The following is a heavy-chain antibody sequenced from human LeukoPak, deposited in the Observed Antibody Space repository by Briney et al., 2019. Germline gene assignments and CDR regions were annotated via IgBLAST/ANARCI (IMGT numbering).Heavy chain of an antibody. CDR1: GFTFSSYS. D-gene: IGHD4-23*01. Sequence: GGSLRLSXAASGFTFSSYSMNRVRQAPEKGLEWVSSISSSSSYIYYADSVKGRFTISRDNAKNSLYLQMNSLRAEDTAVYYCARETGYGGNSERYYFDYWGQGTLVTVSS. J-gene: IGHJ4*02. CDR3: ARETGYGGNSERYYFDY. V-gene: IGHV3-21*01. CDR2: ISSSSSYI.